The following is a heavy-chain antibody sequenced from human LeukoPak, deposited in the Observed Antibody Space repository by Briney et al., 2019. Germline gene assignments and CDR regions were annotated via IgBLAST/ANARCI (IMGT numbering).Heavy chain of an antibody. V-gene: IGHV3-9*01. D-gene: IGHD2-2*01. J-gene: IGHJ4*02. Sequence: GGSLRLSCAGSGYSFDEYAMHWVRQAPGKGLEWVSGINWKSDKIGYADSVKGRVTISRDNSKNSLYLQMNSMRVEDTALYYCAKDRYCTSSSCPIDYWGQGTMVTVSS. CDR1: GYSFDEYA. CDR3: AKDRYCTSSSCPIDY. CDR2: INWKSDKI.